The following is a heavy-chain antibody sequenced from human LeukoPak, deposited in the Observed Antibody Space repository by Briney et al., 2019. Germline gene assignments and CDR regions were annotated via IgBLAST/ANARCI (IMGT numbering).Heavy chain of an antibody. J-gene: IGHJ1*01. D-gene: IGHD2-21*02. CDR2: VYYSGTI. Sequence: SETLSLTCTVSVGAIDNYYWSCIRQPPGKGLEWIAYVYYSGTINYTPSLESRVTLSVDTSKNQFSLRPTSVAAADTAVYYCARHGTAAGPFQLWGQGTLVTVSS. V-gene: IGHV4-59*08. CDR3: ARHGTAAGPFQL. CDR1: VGAIDNYY.